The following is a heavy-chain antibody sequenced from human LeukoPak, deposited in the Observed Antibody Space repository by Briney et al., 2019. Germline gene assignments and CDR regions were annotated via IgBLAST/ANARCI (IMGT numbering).Heavy chain of an antibody. CDR2: ISNDGSTT. J-gene: IGHJ4*02. D-gene: IGHD2-2*01. Sequence: GGSLRLSCAASGFTFSDYWMHWVRQAPGKGLVWVSRISNDGSTTTYADSVRGRFTISRDNAKNTLYLQMNSLRAEDTAVYYCPRDCGSTGCDYWGQGTLVTVSS. V-gene: IGHV3-74*01. CDR3: PRDCGSTGCDY. CDR1: GFTFSDYW.